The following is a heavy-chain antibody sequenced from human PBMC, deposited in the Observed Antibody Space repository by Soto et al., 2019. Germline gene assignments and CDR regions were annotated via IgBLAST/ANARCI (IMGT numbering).Heavy chain of an antibody. D-gene: IGHD3-3*01. V-gene: IGHV4-30-4*01. CDR2: IYYSGST. CDR1: GECISRGSSY. CDR3: ARIVLETWAFDP. Sequence: PSETLSLACPVAGECISRGSSYWSWIRQPPGKGLEWIGYIYYSGSTYYNPSLKSRVTISVDTSKNQFSLKLSSVTAADTAVYYCARIVLETWAFDPWGQGTLVTSPQ. J-gene: IGHJ5*02.